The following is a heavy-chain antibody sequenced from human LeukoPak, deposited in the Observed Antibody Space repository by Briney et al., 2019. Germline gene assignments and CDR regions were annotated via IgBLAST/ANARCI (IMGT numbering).Heavy chain of an antibody. J-gene: IGHJ4*02. CDR2: ISGDGGST. Sequence: GGSLRLSCAASGFTFDDYGMHWVRQAPGKGLEWVSLISGDGGSTYYADSVKGRFTISRGNSKNSLYLQMNSLRTEDTALYYCAKDSTHMVLDDYWGQGTLVTVSS. V-gene: IGHV3-43*02. CDR1: GFTFDDYG. D-gene: IGHD3-10*01. CDR3: AKDSTHMVLDDY.